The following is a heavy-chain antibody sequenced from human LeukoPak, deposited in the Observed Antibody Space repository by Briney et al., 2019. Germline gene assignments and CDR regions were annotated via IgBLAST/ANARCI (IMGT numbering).Heavy chain of an antibody. CDR1: GGSISSYY. Sequence: SSETLSLTCTVSGGSISSYYWSWIRQPPGKGLEWIGYIYYSGSTNYNPSLKSRVTISVDTSKNQFSLKLSSVTAADTAVYYCARHYGGGAFDIWGQGTMVTVSS. CDR3: ARHYGGGAFDI. V-gene: IGHV4-59*01. J-gene: IGHJ3*02. CDR2: IYYSGST. D-gene: IGHD4-23*01.